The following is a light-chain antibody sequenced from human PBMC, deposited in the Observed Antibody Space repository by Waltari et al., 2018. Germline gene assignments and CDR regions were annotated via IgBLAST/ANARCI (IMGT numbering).Light chain of an antibody. V-gene: IGKV1-17*01. J-gene: IGKJ2*03. CDR3: LQHNSYPYS. CDR1: QGISSY. CDR2: AAT. Sequence: DIQMTQSPSSLSASVGDTVTITCRASQGISSYLNWVQQKPGKAPKLLIYAATTLQSGVPSRFSLSGSGTEFTLTISSLQPEDFAAYYCLQHNSYPYSFGQGTKVEIK.